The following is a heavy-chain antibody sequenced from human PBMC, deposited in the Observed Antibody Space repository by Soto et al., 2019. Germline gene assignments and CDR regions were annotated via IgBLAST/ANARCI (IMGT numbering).Heavy chain of an antibody. D-gene: IGHD6-6*01. CDR1: GGSISSGDYY. CDR3: AGVWGGGSSSLRAWFDP. CDR2: IYYSGIT. J-gene: IGHJ5*02. V-gene: IGHV4-30-4*01. Sequence: SETLSLTCTVSGGSISSGDYYWSWIRQPPGKGLEWIGYIYYSGITYYNPSLKSRVTISVDTSKNQFSLKLSSVTAADTAVYYCAGVWGGGSSSLRAWFDPWGQGTLVTVSS.